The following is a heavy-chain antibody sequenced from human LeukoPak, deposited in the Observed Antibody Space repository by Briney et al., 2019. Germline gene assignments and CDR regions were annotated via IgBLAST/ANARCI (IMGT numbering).Heavy chain of an antibody. CDR2: IIPIFGTA. CDR1: GGTFSSYA. V-gene: IGHV1-69*13. Sequence: ASVKVSCKASGGTFSSYAISWVRQAPGQGLEWMGGIIPIFGTANYAQKFQGRVTITADESTSTAYMELSSLRSEDTAVYYCARTPPSGWYRHWFDPWGQGTLVTVSS. CDR3: ARTPPSGWYRHWFDP. J-gene: IGHJ5*02. D-gene: IGHD6-19*01.